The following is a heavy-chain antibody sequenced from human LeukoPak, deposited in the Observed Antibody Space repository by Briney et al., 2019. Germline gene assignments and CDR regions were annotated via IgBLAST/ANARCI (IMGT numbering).Heavy chain of an antibody. J-gene: IGHJ4*02. CDR1: GGSIVSYQ. D-gene: IGHD5-12*01. CDR2: VFNNGGT. Sequence: SGPLSLPCTGPGGSIVSYQWNGIRQPSGKGLEWIGIVFNNGGTKHNPSLKSRVAISVDTSKNQFALKLTSVTAADTAVYYCVASYGGYVLDYWGQGALVIVSS. V-gene: IGHV4-59*01. CDR3: VASYGGYVLDY.